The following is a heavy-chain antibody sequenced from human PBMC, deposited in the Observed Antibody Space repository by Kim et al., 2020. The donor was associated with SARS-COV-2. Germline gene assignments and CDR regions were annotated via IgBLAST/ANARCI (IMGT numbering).Heavy chain of an antibody. V-gene: IGHV3-7*03. Sequence: GGSLRLSCAASGFTFSSYWMSWVRQAPGKGLEWVANIKQDGSEKYYVDSVKGRCNISRDNAKNSLYLQMNSLRAEDTAVYYCARDGTGSKLGRYYYYGMDVWGQGTTVTVSS. CDR3: ARDGTGSKLGRYYYYGMDV. CDR1: GFTFSSYW. CDR2: IKQDGSEK. J-gene: IGHJ6*02. D-gene: IGHD1-1*01.